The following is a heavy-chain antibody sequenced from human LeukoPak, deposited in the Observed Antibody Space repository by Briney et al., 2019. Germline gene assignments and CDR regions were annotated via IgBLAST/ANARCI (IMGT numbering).Heavy chain of an antibody. D-gene: IGHD3-3*01. CDR3: AKGGGITIFGVAPNLDY. J-gene: IGHJ4*02. V-gene: IGHV3-23*01. Sequence: PGGSLRLSCAASGFTFSSYAMSWVRQAPGKGLEWVSAISGSGGSTYYADSVKGRFTISRDNSKNTLHLQMNSLRAEDTAVYYCAKGGGITIFGVAPNLDYWGQGTLVTVSS. CDR1: GFTFSSYA. CDR2: ISGSGGST.